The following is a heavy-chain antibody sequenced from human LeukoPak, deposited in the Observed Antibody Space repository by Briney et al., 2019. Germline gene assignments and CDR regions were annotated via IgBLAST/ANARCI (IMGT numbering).Heavy chain of an antibody. D-gene: IGHD2-15*01. J-gene: IGHJ5*01. CDR3: ARGAFVVVVAATRSWLDP. CDR1: GFTVSSNY. CDR2: IKQNVSEK. Sequence: PGGSLRLSCAASGFTVSSNYMGWVRQAPGKGMEWEANIKQNVSEKYYVDSVKGRFTISRDNAKSSLYLQMNSLRAEGTAVYYCARGAFVVVVAATRSWLDPWGQGTLVTVSS. V-gene: IGHV3-7*01.